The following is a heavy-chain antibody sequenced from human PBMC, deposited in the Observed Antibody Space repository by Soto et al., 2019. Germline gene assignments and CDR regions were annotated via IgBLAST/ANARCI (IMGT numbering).Heavy chain of an antibody. CDR3: ARDHSDWLGQAYFDY. J-gene: IGHJ4*02. D-gene: IGHD3-9*01. CDR2: ISSSGSTI. V-gene: IGHV3-11*01. CDR1: GFTFSDYY. Sequence: GGSRRLSCAASGFTFSDYYMSWIRQAPGKGLEWVSYISSSGSTIYYADSVKGRFTISRDNAKNSLYLQMNSLRAEDTAVYYCARDHSDWLGQAYFDYWGQGTLVTVSS.